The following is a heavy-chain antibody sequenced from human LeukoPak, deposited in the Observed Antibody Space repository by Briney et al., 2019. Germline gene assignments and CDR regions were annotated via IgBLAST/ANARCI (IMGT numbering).Heavy chain of an antibody. CDR1: GGSFSSGDYY. V-gene: IGHV4-30-4*01. D-gene: IGHD3-10*01. Sequence: SQTLSLTCTVSGGSFSSGDYYWSWIRQPPGKGLEWIGYIYNSGSTYYNPSLQSRVTISVDTSKNQFSLKVSSVSAADTAVYYCARGNRPYGEHEAFDIWGHGTTVTVSP. J-gene: IGHJ3*02. CDR3: ARGNRPYGEHEAFDI. CDR2: IYNSGST.